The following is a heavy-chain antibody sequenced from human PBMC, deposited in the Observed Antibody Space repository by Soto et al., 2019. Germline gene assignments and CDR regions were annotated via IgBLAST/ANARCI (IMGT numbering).Heavy chain of an antibody. Sequence: SETLSLTCTVSGGSISSYYGSWIRQPPGKGLEWIGYIYYSGSTNYNPSLKSRVTISVYTSKNQFSLKLSSVTAADTAVYYCARAAGDYYFDYWGQGTLVTVYS. J-gene: IGHJ4*02. CDR2: IYYSGST. D-gene: IGHD4-17*01. CDR1: GGSISSYY. CDR3: ARAAGDYYFDY. V-gene: IGHV4-59*01.